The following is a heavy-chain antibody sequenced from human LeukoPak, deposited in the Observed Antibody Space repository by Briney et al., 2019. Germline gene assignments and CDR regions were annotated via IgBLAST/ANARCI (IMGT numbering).Heavy chain of an antibody. V-gene: IGHV4-34*01. J-gene: IGHJ4*02. CDR2: INHSGST. CDR3: ARLRKQWLAYYFDY. Sequence: SETLSLTCAVYGGSFSGYYWSWIRQPPGKGLEWIGEINHSGSTNYNPSLKSRVTISVDTSKNQFSLKLSSVTAADTAVYYCARLRKQWLAYYFDYWGQGTLVTVSS. CDR1: GGSFSGYY. D-gene: IGHD6-19*01.